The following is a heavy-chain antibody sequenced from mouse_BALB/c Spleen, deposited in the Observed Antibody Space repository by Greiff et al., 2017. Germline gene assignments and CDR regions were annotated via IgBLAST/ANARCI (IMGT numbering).Heavy chain of an antibody. CDR2: INPGSGGT. V-gene: IGHV1-54*01. J-gene: IGHJ4*01. D-gene: IGHD2-4*01. CDR1: GYAFTNYL. Sequence: VMLVESGAELVRPGTSVKVSCKASGYAFTNYLIEWVKQRPGQGLEWIGVINPGSGGTNYNEKFKGKATLTADKSSSTAYMQLSSLTSDDSAVYFCARERAYDYDEGYYAMDYWGQGTSVTVSS. CDR3: ARERAYDYDEGYYAMDY.